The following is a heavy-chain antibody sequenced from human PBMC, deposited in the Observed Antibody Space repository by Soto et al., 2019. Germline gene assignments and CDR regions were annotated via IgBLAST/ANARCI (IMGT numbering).Heavy chain of an antibody. CDR1: GFTFSSYA. CDR3: AKGVLGYCTSTSCHAYWFDP. J-gene: IGHJ5*02. D-gene: IGHD2-2*01. Sequence: GGPLRLSYAASGFTFSSYARSRVRQAPGKGLEWVTAISGSGDSTYYADSVKGRFTISRDNSKNTLYLQMNSLRAEDTAVYYCAKGVLGYCTSTSCHAYWFDPWGQGTLVTVSS. V-gene: IGHV3-23*01. CDR2: ISGSGDST.